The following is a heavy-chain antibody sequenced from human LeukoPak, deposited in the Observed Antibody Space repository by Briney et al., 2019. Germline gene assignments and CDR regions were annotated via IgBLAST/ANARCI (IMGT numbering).Heavy chain of an antibody. J-gene: IGHJ4*02. CDR1: GFTFSSYS. Sequence: GGSLRLSCAASGFTFSSYSMNWVRQAPGKGLEWVSSISSSSSYIYYADSVKGRLTISRDNAKNSLYLQMNSLRAEDTAVYYCARVEIAAAGTSPTHTFDYWGQGTLVTVSS. D-gene: IGHD6-13*01. CDR3: ARVEIAAAGTSPTHTFDY. V-gene: IGHV3-21*01. CDR2: ISSSSSYI.